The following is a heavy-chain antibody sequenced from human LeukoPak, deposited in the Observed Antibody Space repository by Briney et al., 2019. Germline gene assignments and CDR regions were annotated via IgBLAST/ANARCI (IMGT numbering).Heavy chain of an antibody. V-gene: IGHV4-59*01. CDR2: IYYSGST. D-gene: IGHD5-18*01. Sequence: PSETLSLTCTVSGGSISSYYWSWIRQPPGKGLEWIGYIYYSGSTNYNPSLKSRVTISVDTSKNQFSLKLSSVTAADTAVYYCARLNVDTAMVTWGQGTLVTVSS. CDR1: GGSISSYY. CDR3: ARLNVDTAMVT. J-gene: IGHJ4*02.